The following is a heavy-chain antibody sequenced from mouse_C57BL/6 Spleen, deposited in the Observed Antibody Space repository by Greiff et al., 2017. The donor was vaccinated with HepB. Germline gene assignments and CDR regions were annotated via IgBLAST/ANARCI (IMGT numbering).Heavy chain of an antibody. V-gene: IGHV1-50*01. CDR2: IDPSDSYT. CDR3: ARDGYYRYFDV. D-gene: IGHD2-3*01. CDR1: GYTFTSYW. Sequence: QVDVKQSGAELVKPGASVKLSCKASGYTFTSYWMQWVKQRPGQGLEWIGEIDPSDSYTNYNQKFKGKATLTVDTSSSTAYMQLSSLTSEDSAVYYCARDGYYRYFDVWGTGTTVTVSS. J-gene: IGHJ1*03.